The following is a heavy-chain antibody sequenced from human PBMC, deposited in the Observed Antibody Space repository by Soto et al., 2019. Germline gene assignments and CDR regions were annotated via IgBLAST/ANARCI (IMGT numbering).Heavy chain of an antibody. Sequence: SQTLSLTCAISGYSVPSNSAAWNWIRQSPSRGLQWLGRTYYRSKWYNDYAVSVKSRITSNPDTSKNQFSLQLNSVTPQDTAVYHCARFSAGEWWLRLRNWFDPWGQGTLVIVSS. CDR3: ARFSAGEWWLRLRNWFDP. J-gene: IGHJ5*02. CDR1: GYSVPSNSAA. V-gene: IGHV6-1*01. CDR2: TYYRSKWYN. D-gene: IGHD5-12*01.